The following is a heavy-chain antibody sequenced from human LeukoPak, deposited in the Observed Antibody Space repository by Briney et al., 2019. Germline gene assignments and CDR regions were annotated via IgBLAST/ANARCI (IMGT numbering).Heavy chain of an antibody. CDR1: GYTFTGYY. CDR2: INPNSGGT. V-gene: IGHV1-2*02. J-gene: IGHJ6*03. Sequence: EASVKVSCKASGYTFTGYYMHWVRQAPGQGLEWMGWINPNSGGTNYAQKFQGRVTMTRDTSISTAYMELSRLRSDDTAVYYCATDLSGMARIHYYYMDVWGKGTTVTVSS. CDR3: ATDLSGMARIHYYYMDV. D-gene: IGHD3-9*01.